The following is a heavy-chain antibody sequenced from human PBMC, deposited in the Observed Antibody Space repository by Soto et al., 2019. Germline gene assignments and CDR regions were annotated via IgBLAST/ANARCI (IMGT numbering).Heavy chain of an antibody. V-gene: IGHV3-15*07. CDR3: TPNFNTGQEIDS. D-gene: IGHD3-3*01. Sequence: GGSLRLSCAASGFTFTNAWMNWVRQAPGKGLEWVGRIKSISDGGTTEYAAPVKGRFTISSDDSKNTLYLQMNSLKTEDTAMYYCTPNFNTGQEIDSWGQGTLVTVSS. CDR2: IKSISDGGTT. CDR1: GFTFTNAW. J-gene: IGHJ4*02.